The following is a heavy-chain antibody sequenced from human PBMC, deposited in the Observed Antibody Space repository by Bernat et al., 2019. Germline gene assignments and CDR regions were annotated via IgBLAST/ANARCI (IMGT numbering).Heavy chain of an antibody. J-gene: IGHJ4*02. CDR2: IKSDGSST. V-gene: IGHV3-74*01. CDR1: GFTFSSYW. CDR3: ERVADSAITSFGVVYYFDY. D-gene: IGHD3-3*01. Sequence: EVQLVESGGGLVQPGGSLRLSCAASGFTFSSYWMHWVRQAPGKGLVWVSGIKSDGSSTSYADSVKGRFTISRDNAKNTLYLQMNSLSAEDTAVYYCERVADSAITSFGVVYYFDYWGQGTLVTVSS.